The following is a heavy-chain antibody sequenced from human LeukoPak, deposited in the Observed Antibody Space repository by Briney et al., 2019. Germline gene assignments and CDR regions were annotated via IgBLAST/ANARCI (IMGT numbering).Heavy chain of an antibody. V-gene: IGHV3-23*01. J-gene: IGHJ4*02. CDR3: VREGPLYSSTWYGDY. Sequence: GGSLRLSCVVSGFPFSSSAMSWVRQPPAKGLEWVSAFSAGSTYYRDSVKGRFTISRDNSKNTLDLQMNSLRVEDTAVYYCVREGPLYSSTWYGDYWGQGTLVTVSS. CDR2: FSAGST. D-gene: IGHD6-13*01. CDR1: GFPFSSSA.